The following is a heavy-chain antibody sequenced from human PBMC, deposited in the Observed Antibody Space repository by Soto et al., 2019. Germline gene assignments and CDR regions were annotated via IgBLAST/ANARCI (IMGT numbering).Heavy chain of an antibody. CDR1: GGSISSSNW. Sequence: QVQLQESGPGLVKPSGTLSLTCAVSGGSISSSNWWSWVRQPPGKGLEWFGEIYHSGSTNYTPSLKSRVTISVDKSKNQFSLKLSSVTAADTAVYYCARSGYYTNGVCYYGMDVWGQGTTVTVSS. D-gene: IGHD2-8*01. J-gene: IGHJ6*02. CDR2: IYHSGST. CDR3: ARSGYYTNGVCYYGMDV. V-gene: IGHV4-4*02.